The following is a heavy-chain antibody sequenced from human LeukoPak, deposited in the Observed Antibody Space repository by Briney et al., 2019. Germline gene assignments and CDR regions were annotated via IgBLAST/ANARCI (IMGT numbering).Heavy chain of an antibody. CDR2: IYYSGST. J-gene: IGHJ4*02. Sequence: SETLSLTCTVSGGSISSYYWSWIRQPPGKGLEWIGSIYYSGSTYYNPSLKSRVTISVDTSKNQFSLKLSSVTAADTAVYYCARLVHVVRGVHYFDYWGQGTLVTVSS. CDR1: GGSISSYY. CDR3: ARLVHVVRGVHYFDY. D-gene: IGHD3-10*01. V-gene: IGHV4-39*01.